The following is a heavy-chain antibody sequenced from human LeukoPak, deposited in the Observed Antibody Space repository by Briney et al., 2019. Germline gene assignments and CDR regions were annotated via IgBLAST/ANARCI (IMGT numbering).Heavy chain of an antibody. V-gene: IGHV4-59*12. CDR2: IYYSGST. J-gene: IGHJ4*02. Sequence: SETLSLTCTVSGGSISSYYWSWIRQPPGKGLEWIGYIYYSGSTNYNPSLKSRVTMSVDTSKNQFSLKLSSVTAADTAVYYCARDVYRYGDSRFDYWGQGTLVTVSS. CDR1: GGSISSYY. CDR3: ARDVYRYGDSRFDY. D-gene: IGHD4-17*01.